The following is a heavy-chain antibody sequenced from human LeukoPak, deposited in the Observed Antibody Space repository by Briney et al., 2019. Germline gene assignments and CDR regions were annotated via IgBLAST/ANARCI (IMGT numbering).Heavy chain of an antibody. D-gene: IGHD3-10*01. Sequence: GGSLRLSCAASGFTFSACAIHWVRQAPGEGLEWVAVISSDGSNKFYADSVKGRFTISRDNSKNTLYLQMNGLRTEDTALYYCAKDGYGSASYYWLDYWGQGTLVTVSS. CDR1: GFTFSACA. J-gene: IGHJ4*02. CDR2: ISSDGSNK. V-gene: IGHV3-30*18. CDR3: AKDGYGSASYYWLDY.